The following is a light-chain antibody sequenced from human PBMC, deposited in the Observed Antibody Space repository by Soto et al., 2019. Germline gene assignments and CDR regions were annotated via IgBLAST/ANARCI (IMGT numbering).Light chain of an antibody. V-gene: IGLV2-14*01. CDR2: EVN. J-gene: IGLJ1*01. CDR3: SSFSSDTTLFV. Sequence: QSVLTQPASVSGSPGQSITISCTGANNDSGDWNYVSWYQQSPGKAPKLIIYEVNYRPSGVSYRFSGSKSGNTASLTISGLQAEDEADYYCSSFSSDTTLFVFGGGTKVTVL. CDR1: NNDSGDWNY.